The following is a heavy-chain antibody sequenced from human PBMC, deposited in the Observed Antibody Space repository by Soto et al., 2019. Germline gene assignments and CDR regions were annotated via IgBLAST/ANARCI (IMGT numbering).Heavy chain of an antibody. D-gene: IGHD5-12*01. CDR3: AREGGGATATLDNYCFYMDV. V-gene: IGHV1-2*04. CDR2: INPNGGVT. Sequence: QVQLVQSGAEVRKPGASVTVSCRSSGDSFNDYYIHWVRQAPGQGFEWMGWINPNGGVTKYAQKFQGWVSMTRDTSIRTVYMQLSRLRSDDTAVYYGAREGGGATATLDNYCFYMDVWGTGTTVTVSS. CDR1: GDSFNDYY. J-gene: IGHJ6*03.